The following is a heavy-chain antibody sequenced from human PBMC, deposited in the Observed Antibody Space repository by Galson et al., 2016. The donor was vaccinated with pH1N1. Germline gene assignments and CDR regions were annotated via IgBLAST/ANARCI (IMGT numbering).Heavy chain of an antibody. J-gene: IGHJ2*01. Sequence: SVKVSCKASGGTFNSNGLSWVRQAPGQGLEWMGRIIPILGTTNYAQKFQGKITITADESTSTAYMELSSLRSEDTALHYCAREDYYDVDLSDWYFDLWGRGTLVTVSS. D-gene: IGHD3-22*01. CDR2: IIPILGTT. CDR1: GGTFNSNG. V-gene: IGHV1-69*13. CDR3: AREDYYDVDLSDWYFDL.